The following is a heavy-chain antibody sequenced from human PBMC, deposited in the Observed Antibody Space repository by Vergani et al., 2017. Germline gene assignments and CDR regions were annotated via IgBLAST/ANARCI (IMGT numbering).Heavy chain of an antibody. CDR2: IIPILGIA. Sequence: QVQLVQSGAEVKKPGSSVKVSCKASGGTFSSYAISWVRQAPGQGLEWMGRIIPILGIANYAQKFQGRVTITADKSTSTAYMELSSLRSEDTAVYYFARGDVVRGVTAEGRYYYYMAVWGKGTTVTVSS. CDR3: ARGDVVRGVTAEGRYYYYMAV. J-gene: IGHJ6*03. CDR1: GGTFSSYA. V-gene: IGHV1-69*04. D-gene: IGHD3-10*01.